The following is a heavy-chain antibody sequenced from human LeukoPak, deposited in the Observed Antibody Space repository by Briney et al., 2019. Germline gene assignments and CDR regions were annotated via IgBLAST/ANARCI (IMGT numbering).Heavy chain of an antibody. CDR1: GVSINSGDYY. CDR3: GRHRTAINKYGPYDAFDI. CDR2: IYYSGRT. V-gene: IGHV4-39*01. J-gene: IGHJ3*02. D-gene: IGHD3-10*01. Sequence: SETLSLTCTVSGVSINSGDYYWGWIRQPPGKGLEWIGTIYYSGRTYYNPPLKSRVTISEDTSKNQFSLRLTSVTAADTAIYCCGRHRTAINKYGPYDAFDIWGQGTMVTVSS.